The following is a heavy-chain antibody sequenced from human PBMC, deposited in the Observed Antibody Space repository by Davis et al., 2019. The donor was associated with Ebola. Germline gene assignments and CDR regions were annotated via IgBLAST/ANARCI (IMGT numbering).Heavy chain of an antibody. CDR2: FDPEDGET. J-gene: IGHJ4*02. Sequence: ASVKVSCKVSGYNLNDFSIHWVRQAPGKGLEWMGGFDPEDGETIYAQNFQGRVTVTEDTSTDTAFMELSTLRSEDTAIYYCATRRSGGWYVGFEYWGQGTLVTVSA. CDR1: GYNLNDFS. V-gene: IGHV1-24*01. D-gene: IGHD6-19*01. CDR3: ATRRSGGWYVGFEY.